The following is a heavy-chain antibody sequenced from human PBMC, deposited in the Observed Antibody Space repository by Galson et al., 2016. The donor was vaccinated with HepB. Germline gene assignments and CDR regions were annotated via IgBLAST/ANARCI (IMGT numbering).Heavy chain of an antibody. CDR1: GGSISGSTYY. V-gene: IGHV4-39*01. Sequence: LSLTCTVSGGSISGSTYYWGWIRQPPGKGLEWIGSIYYSGSTYYNPSLKSRVTVSVDTSKNQFSLKLNSVTAADTAVYYCATSPMVRKTGAFDIWGQGTMVTVSS. CDR3: ATSPMVRKTGAFDI. CDR2: IYYSGST. J-gene: IGHJ3*02. D-gene: IGHD3-10*01.